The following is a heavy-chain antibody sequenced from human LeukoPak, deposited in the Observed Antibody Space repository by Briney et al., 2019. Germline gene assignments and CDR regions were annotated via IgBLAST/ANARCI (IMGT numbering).Heavy chain of an antibody. CDR1: GFTFSDYY. V-gene: IGHV3-11*01. CDR2: ISSSGSTI. Sequence: KPGGSLRLSCAASGFTFSDYYMSWIRQAPGKGLEWVSYISSSGSTIYYADSVKGRFTISRDNDKNSLYLQMNSLRAEDTSVYYCAGYDSSGYYSYYFDYWGQGTLVTVSS. J-gene: IGHJ4*02. D-gene: IGHD3-22*01. CDR3: AGYDSSGYYSYYFDY.